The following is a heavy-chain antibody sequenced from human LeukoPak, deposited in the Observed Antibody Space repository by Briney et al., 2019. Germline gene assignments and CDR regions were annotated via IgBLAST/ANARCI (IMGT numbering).Heavy chain of an antibody. CDR1: GFTFSSYA. J-gene: IGHJ3*02. CDR3: AVGSGAFDI. CDR2: ISWNSGSI. V-gene: IGHV3-9*01. Sequence: GGSLRLSCAASGFTFSSYAMSWVRQAPGKGLEWVSGISWNSGSIGYADSVKGRFTISRDNAKNSLYLQMNSLRAEDTALYYCAVGSGAFDIWGQGTMVTVSS.